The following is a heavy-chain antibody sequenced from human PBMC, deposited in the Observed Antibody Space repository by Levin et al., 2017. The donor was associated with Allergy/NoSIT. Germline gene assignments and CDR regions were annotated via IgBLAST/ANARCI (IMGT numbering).Heavy chain of an antibody. CDR1: GYSFTSYW. CDR2: IYPGDSDT. Sequence: GGSLRLSCPGSGYSFTSYWIGWVRQMPGNGLEWMGIIYPGDSDTRYSPSFQGQVTISADKSISTAYLQWSSLKASDTAIYYCARRGTRDYYYYMDVWGKGTTVTVSS. J-gene: IGHJ6*03. V-gene: IGHV5-51*01. CDR3: ARRGTRDYYYYMDV. D-gene: IGHD1-1*01.